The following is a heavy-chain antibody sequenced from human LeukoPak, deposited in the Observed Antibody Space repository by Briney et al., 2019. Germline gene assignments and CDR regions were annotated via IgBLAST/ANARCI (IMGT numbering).Heavy chain of an antibody. Sequence: SETLSLTCTVSGGSISSYYWSWIRQPPGKGLEWIGHMFYSGTTNYNPSLKSRVTIPVDTSKKQFSLKLSSVTAADTAVYYCAREPYGSGTENYYYMDVWGKGTTVTVSS. CDR1: GGSISSYY. D-gene: IGHD3-10*01. CDR2: MFYSGTT. V-gene: IGHV4-59*12. CDR3: AREPYGSGTENYYYMDV. J-gene: IGHJ6*03.